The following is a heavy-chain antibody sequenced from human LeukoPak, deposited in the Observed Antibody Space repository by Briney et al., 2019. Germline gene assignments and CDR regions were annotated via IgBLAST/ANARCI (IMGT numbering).Heavy chain of an antibody. V-gene: IGHV1-8*01. CDR1: GGTFSNYA. CDR2: MNPNSGNT. Sequence: GASVKVSCKTSGGTFSNYAFNWVRQATGQGLEWMGWMNPNSGNTGYAQKFRGRVTMTRNTSISTAYMELSSLRSEDTAVYYCARDIVGATVAYWGQGTLVTVSS. D-gene: IGHD1-26*01. J-gene: IGHJ4*02. CDR3: ARDIVGATVAY.